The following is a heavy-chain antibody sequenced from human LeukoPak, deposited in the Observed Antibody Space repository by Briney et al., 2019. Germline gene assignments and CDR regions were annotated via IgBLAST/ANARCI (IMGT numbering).Heavy chain of an antibody. J-gene: IGHJ4*02. CDR2: IYSGGST. D-gene: IGHD6-19*01. V-gene: IGHV3-66*02. Sequence: CXASGFTVSSNYMSWVRQAPGKGLEWVSVIYSGGSTYYADSGEGRFTISRDNSNNTLYLQMNSLRAEATAVYYCARGGIAVASRVFDYWGQGPLVTVSS. CDR1: GFTVSSNY. CDR3: ARGGIAVASRVFDY.